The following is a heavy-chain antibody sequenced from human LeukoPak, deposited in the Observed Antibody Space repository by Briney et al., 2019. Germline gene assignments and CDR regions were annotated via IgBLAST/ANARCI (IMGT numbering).Heavy chain of an antibody. Sequence: ASVKVSCKASGYTFTGYYMHWVRQAPGQGLEWMGWINPSSGGTNYAQKFQGRVTMTRDTSISTAYMELSRLRSDDTAVYYCAREGAFWSGYVNWFDPWGQGTLVTVSS. CDR3: AREGAFWSGYVNWFDP. CDR1: GYTFTGYY. V-gene: IGHV1-2*02. J-gene: IGHJ5*02. D-gene: IGHD3-3*01. CDR2: INPSSGGT.